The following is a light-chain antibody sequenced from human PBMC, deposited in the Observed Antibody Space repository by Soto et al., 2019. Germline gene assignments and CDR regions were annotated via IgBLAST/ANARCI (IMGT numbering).Light chain of an antibody. CDR3: NSYTSSSTSYV. Sequence: QSVLTQPASVSGSPGQSITISCTGTSSDVGGYNFVSWYQQHPGKAPKLLIYDVSDRPSGVSNRFSGSKSGNTASLTISGPQAEDEADYYCNSYTSSSTSYVFGSGTKSPS. J-gene: IGLJ1*01. CDR2: DVS. CDR1: SSDVGGYNF. V-gene: IGLV2-14*03.